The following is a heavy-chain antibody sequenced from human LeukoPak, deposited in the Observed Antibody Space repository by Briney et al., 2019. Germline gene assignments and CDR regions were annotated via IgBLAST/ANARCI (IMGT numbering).Heavy chain of an antibody. CDR2: ISGSGGST. CDR3: AKDSSSGTYFDY. Sequence: GGSLRLSCAASGFTFSSYDMSWVRQAPGKGLEWVSAISGSGGSTYYADSVKGRFTISRDNSKNTLYLQLKSLRAEDTAVYYCAKDSSSGTYFDYWGQGTLVTVSS. J-gene: IGHJ4*02. V-gene: IGHV3-23*01. D-gene: IGHD1-26*01. CDR1: GFTFSSYD.